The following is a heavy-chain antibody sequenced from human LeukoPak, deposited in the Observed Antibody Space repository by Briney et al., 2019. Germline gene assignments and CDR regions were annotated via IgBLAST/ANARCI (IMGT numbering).Heavy chain of an antibody. Sequence: PSETPSLTCAVYGGSFSGYYWSWIRQPPGKGLEWIGEINHSGSTNYNPSLKSRVTISVDTSKNQFSLKLSSVTAADTAVYYCARGSGRKNDYSKTKPKGRGDWFDPWGQGTLVTVSS. CDR1: GGSFSGYY. CDR2: INHSGST. D-gene: IGHD4-11*01. J-gene: IGHJ5*02. CDR3: ARGSGRKNDYSKTKPKGRGDWFDP. V-gene: IGHV4-34*01.